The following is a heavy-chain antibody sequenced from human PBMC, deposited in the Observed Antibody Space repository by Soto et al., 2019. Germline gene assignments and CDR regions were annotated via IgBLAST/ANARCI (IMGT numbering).Heavy chain of an antibody. J-gene: IGHJ6*03. CDR1: GGSISSFY. V-gene: IGHV4-59*01. Sequence: SETLSLTCTVPGGSISSFYWTWIRQPPGKGLEWIGYLYYSGSTNYNPSLKSRVTISVDTSKNQFSLKLSSVTAADTAVYYCAKGTYCSSTSCYYPPYYYYMDVWGKGTTATVSS. CDR3: AKGTYCSSTSCYYPPYYYYMDV. D-gene: IGHD2-2*01. CDR2: LYYSGST.